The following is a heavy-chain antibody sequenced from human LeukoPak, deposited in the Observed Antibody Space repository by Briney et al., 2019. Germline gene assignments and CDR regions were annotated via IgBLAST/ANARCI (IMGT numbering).Heavy chain of an antibody. CDR3: ARVGAAYQDSNY. CDR1: GYTFTAFF. J-gene: IGHJ4*02. Sequence: ASVKVSCKTSGYTFTAFFIHWVRQAPGQGLEWMGWLNPNSGGTNYAQKFQGSVTMTRDTSISTAYMELSRLRSDDTAVYFCARVGAAYQDSNYWGQGTLVTVSS. V-gene: IGHV1-2*02. CDR2: LNPNSGGT. D-gene: IGHD1-26*01.